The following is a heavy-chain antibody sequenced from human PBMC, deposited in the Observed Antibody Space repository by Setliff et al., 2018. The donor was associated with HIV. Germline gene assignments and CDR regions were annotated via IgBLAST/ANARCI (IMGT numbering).Heavy chain of an antibody. J-gene: IGHJ4*02. Sequence: PGGSLRLSCAASGFIFSDHWMTWVRQAPGKGLEWVANIKQDGSEKYYVDSVKGRFTISRDNSKNTLYLQMNSLTPEDTAVYYCAKPRLYNSALENWGQGTLVTVSS. V-gene: IGHV3-7*01. CDR1: GFIFSDHW. CDR2: IKQDGSEK. D-gene: IGHD1-1*01. CDR3: AKPRLYNSALEN.